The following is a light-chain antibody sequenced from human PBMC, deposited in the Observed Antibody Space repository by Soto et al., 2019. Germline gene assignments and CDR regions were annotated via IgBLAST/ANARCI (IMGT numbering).Light chain of an antibody. J-gene: IGKJ4*01. CDR2: RAS. V-gene: IGKV3-15*01. Sequence: EIVMTQSPATLSVSPGERATLSCRAIQSVSSLLAWYQQKPGQAPRLLIYRASTRATGIPARFSGSVSGTEFTLTISSLQSEDFAVYYCQQFNSWPLTFGGGTRVEIK. CDR1: QSVSSL. CDR3: QQFNSWPLT.